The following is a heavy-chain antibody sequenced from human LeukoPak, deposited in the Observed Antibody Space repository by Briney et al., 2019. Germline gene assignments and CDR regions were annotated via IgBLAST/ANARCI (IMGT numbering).Heavy chain of an antibody. Sequence: SETLSLTCAVYGGSFSGYYWSWIRQPPGKGLEWIGEINHSGSTNYNPSLKSRVTISVDTSKNQFSLKLSSVTAADTAVYYCARLMTRIQLWPPSRRVNWFDPWGQGTLVTVSS. CDR2: INHSGST. D-gene: IGHD5-18*01. V-gene: IGHV4-34*01. CDR1: GGSFSGYY. CDR3: ARLMTRIQLWPPSRRVNWFDP. J-gene: IGHJ5*02.